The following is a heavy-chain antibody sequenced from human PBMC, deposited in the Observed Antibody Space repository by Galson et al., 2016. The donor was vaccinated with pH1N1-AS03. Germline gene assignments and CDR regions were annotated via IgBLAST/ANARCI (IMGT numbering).Heavy chain of an antibody. J-gene: IGHJ4*02. CDR1: GRIFSNLW. D-gene: IGHD3-16*01. Sequence: SLRLSCAASGRIFSNLWMMWVRQSPRKGPEWVGRIKSTVHGETTDYAAPVKGRFTISRDDSKNTVYLQMNSLKTGDTALYYCTTDVPMSGGALDSWGQGTPVTVSS. CDR3: TTDVPMSGGALDS. CDR2: IKSTVHGETT. V-gene: IGHV3-15*01.